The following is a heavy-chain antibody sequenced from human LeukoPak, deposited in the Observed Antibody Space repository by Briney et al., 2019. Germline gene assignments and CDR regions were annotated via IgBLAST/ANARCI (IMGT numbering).Heavy chain of an antibody. Sequence: GASVKVSCEASGYTFTSYGISWVRQAPGQGLEWMGWISAYNGSTNYAQKLQGRVTMTTDTSTSTAYMELRSLRSDDTAVYYCARRSGGSWDYYYYMDVWGTGTTVTVPS. CDR3: ARRSGGSWDYYYYMDV. CDR2: ISAYNGST. CDR1: GYTFTSYG. D-gene: IGHD2-15*01. J-gene: IGHJ6*03. V-gene: IGHV1-18*01.